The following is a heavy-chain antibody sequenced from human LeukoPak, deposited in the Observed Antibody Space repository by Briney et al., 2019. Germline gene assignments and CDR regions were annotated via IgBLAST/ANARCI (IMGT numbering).Heavy chain of an antibody. Sequence: PSETLSLTCTVSGASISSYYWTWIRQPPGKRLEWIGYIYNSGSTNYNPSLKSRVTISVDTSKNQFSLRLTSVTAADTAVYYCARQVHDYSGSFYYFDYWGQGSLVTVSS. D-gene: IGHD4-23*01. J-gene: IGHJ4*02. V-gene: IGHV4-59*08. CDR2: IYNSGST. CDR3: ARQVHDYSGSFYYFDY. CDR1: GASISSYY.